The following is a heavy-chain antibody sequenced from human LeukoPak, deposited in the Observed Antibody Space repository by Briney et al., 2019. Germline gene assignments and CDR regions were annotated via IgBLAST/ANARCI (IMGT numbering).Heavy chain of an antibody. D-gene: IGHD6-19*01. CDR1: GFSLSTSGMR. Sequence: SGPTRVNPTQTLTLTCTFSGFSLSTSGMRVSWIRQPPGKALEWLARIDWDDDKFYSTSLQTTLTISKDTSKNQVVLTTTNMDPVDTATYYRARIGGSGWLDSWGQGNLVTVSS. CDR3: ARIGGSGWLDS. V-gene: IGHV2-70*04. CDR2: IDWDDDK. J-gene: IGHJ4*02.